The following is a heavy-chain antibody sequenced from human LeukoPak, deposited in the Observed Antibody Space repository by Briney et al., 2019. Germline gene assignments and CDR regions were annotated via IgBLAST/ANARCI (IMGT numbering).Heavy chain of an antibody. D-gene: IGHD5-18*01. CDR3: ARGVDTAMGLDY. CDR1: GYTFTSYY. J-gene: IGHJ4*02. Sequence: ASVTVSCTASGYTFTSYYMHQVRQAPGQGLEWMGIINPSGGSTSYAQKFQGRVTMTRDTSTSTVYMELSSLRSEDTAVYYCARGVDTAMGLDYWGQGTLVTVSS. CDR2: INPSGGST. V-gene: IGHV1-46*01.